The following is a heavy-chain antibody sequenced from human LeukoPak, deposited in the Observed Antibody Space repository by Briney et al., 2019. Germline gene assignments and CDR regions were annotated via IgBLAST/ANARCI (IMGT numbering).Heavy chain of an antibody. J-gene: IGHJ4*02. CDR1: GSTFSSYG. CDR2: IRYDGSNK. Sequence: PRGSLRLSCAASGSTFSSYGMHWVRQAPGKGLEWVAFIRYDGSNKYYADSVKGRFTISRDNSKNTLYLQMNSLRAEDTAVYYCAKVYDFWSGYYLDYWGQGTLVTVSS. CDR3: AKVYDFWSGYYLDY. V-gene: IGHV3-30*02. D-gene: IGHD3-3*01.